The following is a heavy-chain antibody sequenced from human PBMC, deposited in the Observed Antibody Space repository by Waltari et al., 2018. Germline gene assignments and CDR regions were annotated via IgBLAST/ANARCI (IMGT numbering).Heavy chain of an antibody. D-gene: IGHD1-26*01. CDR2: IYYSGST. V-gene: IGHV4-59*01. CDR3: ARGGSYHLDY. J-gene: IGHJ4*02. Sequence: QVQLQESGPGLVKPSETLSLTCTVSGGSISSYYWSWIRQPPGKGLEWIGYIYYSGSTNTNPSLKSRVTISVDTSKNQFSLKLSSVTAADTAVYYCARGGSYHLDYWGQGTLVTVSS. CDR1: GGSISSYY.